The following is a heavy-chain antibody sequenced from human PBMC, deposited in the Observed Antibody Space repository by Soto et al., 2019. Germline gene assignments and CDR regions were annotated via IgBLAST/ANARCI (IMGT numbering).Heavy chain of an antibody. CDR2: MNPNSGNT. CDR3: ARAHTTLGYCSGGSCYTPLNYYGMDV. CDR1: GYTFTSYD. D-gene: IGHD2-15*01. Sequence: GASVKVSCKASGYTFTSYDINWVRQATGQGLEWMGWMNPNSGNTGYAQKFQGRVTMTRNTSISTAYMELSSLRSEDTAVYYCARAHTTLGYCSGGSCYTPLNYYGMDVWVQGTTVPVSS. J-gene: IGHJ6*02. V-gene: IGHV1-8*01.